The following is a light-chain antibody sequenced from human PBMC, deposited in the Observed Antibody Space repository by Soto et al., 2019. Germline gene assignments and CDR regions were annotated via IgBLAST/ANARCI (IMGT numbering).Light chain of an antibody. J-gene: IGLJ7*01. CDR1: KLGDKY. V-gene: IGLV3-1*01. Sequence: SSELTQPPSVSVSPGQTASITCSGDKLGDKYACWYQQKPGQSPVLVIYQDSKRPSGIPERFSGSNSGNTATLTISGTQAMDEADYYCQTWDSSTAVFGGGTQLTFL. CDR2: QDS. CDR3: QTWDSSTAV.